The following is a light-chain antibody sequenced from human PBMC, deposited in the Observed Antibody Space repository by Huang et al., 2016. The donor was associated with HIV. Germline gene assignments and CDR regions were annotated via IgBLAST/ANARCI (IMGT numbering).Light chain of an antibody. CDR1: QSISNW. V-gene: IGKV1-5*01. Sequence: DIQMTQSPSTLSASVGDRVTITCRASQSISNWLAWYQQKPGKAPHLLIYDASNLESGVSSRFSGSGSGTEFALTIRSLQPDDSATYYCQQYNSYPYTFGQGTKLEIK. CDR2: DAS. J-gene: IGKJ2*01. CDR3: QQYNSYPYT.